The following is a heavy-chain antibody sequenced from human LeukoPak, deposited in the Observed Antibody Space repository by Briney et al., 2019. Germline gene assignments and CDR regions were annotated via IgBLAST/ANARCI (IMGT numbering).Heavy chain of an antibody. D-gene: IGHD3-22*01. CDR1: GFTFDDYA. J-gene: IGHJ4*02. CDR2: ISWNSGSI. CDR3: AKDMSASYYDSSGSDY. V-gene: IGHV3-9*01. Sequence: PGGSLGLSCAASGFTFDDYAMHWVRQAPGKGLEWVSGISWNSGSIGYADSVKGRFTISRDNAKNSLYLQMNSLRAEDTALYYCAKDMSASYYDSSGSDYWGQGTLVTVSS.